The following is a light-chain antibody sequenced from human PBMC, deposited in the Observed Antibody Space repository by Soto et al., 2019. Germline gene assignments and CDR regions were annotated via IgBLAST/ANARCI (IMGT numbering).Light chain of an antibody. J-gene: IGKJ1*01. CDR2: GAS. CDR1: QSVSSSY. V-gene: IGKV3-20*01. Sequence: EIVLTQSPSTLSLSPGERATLSCRTSQSVSSSYLAWYQQRPGQAPRRLIYGASSRATGIPDRFSGSGSGTDFTLTISRLEPEDFAVYYCQQYGSWTFGQGTKV. CDR3: QQYGSWT.